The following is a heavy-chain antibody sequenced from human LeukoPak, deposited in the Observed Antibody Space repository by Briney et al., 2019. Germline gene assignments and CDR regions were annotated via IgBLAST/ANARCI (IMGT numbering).Heavy chain of an antibody. Sequence: PSETLSLTCNVSGGSISNSPYYWGWIRQPPGKGLEWIGSMHYSGTTYHNPSLRSRVTISVDTSKHQFSLRLISVTAADTAVYYCARNDRGRPADYWGQGTLVTVSS. D-gene: IGHD1-26*01. CDR2: MHYSGTT. CDR1: GGSISNSPYY. V-gene: IGHV4-39*01. J-gene: IGHJ4*02. CDR3: ARNDRGRPADY.